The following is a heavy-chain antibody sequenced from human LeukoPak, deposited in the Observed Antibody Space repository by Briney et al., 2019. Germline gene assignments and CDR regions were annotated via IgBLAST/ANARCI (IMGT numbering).Heavy chain of an antibody. D-gene: IGHD6-13*01. CDR1: GFTFSSYE. V-gene: IGHV3-48*03. Sequence: GGSLRLSCAASGFTFSSYEMNWVRQAPGKGLEWGSYISSSGSTIYYADSVKGRFTISRDNAKNSLYLQMNSLRAEDTAVYYCARRSISSYYYYYYMDVWGTGTTVTVSS. J-gene: IGHJ6*03. CDR3: ARRSISSYYYYYYMDV. CDR2: ISSSGSTI.